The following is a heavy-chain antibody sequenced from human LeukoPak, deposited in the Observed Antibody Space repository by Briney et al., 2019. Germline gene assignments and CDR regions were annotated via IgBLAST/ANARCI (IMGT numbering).Heavy chain of an antibody. D-gene: IGHD3-16*02. CDR1: GFSLSTSGVG. CDR2: IYWNDDK. Sequence: SGPTLVNPTQTLTLTCTFSGFSLSTSGVGVGWIRQPPGKALEWLALIYWNDDKRYSPSLKSRLTITKDTSKNQVVLTMTNMDPVDTATYYCAHPDVIETSDAFDIWGQGTMVTVSS. V-gene: IGHV2-5*01. CDR3: AHPDVIETSDAFDI. J-gene: IGHJ3*02.